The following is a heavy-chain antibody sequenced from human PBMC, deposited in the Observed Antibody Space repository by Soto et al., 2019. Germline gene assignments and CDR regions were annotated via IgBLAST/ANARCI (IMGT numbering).Heavy chain of an antibody. V-gene: IGHV4-59*01. J-gene: IGHJ3*02. D-gene: IGHD5-12*01. Sequence: PSETLSLTCTVSGGSISSYYWSWIRQPPGKGLEWIGYIYYSGSTNYNPSLKSRVTISVDTSKNQFSLKLSSVTAADTAVYYCASMANDAFDIWGQGAMVTASS. CDR1: GGSISSYY. CDR2: IYYSGST. CDR3: ASMANDAFDI.